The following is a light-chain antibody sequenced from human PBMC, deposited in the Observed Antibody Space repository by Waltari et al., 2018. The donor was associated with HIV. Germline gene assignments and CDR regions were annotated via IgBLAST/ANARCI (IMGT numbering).Light chain of an antibody. CDR2: ATS. J-gene: IGKJ1*01. CDR1: QTVNNW. Sequence: IQMAQSPSSVSAYVGDRVTITCRANQTVNNWLTWYQQKPGTAPRLLIYATSNLQSGVPERFSVRGSGPNFTLTINSLQPEDFATYYCQQAASLPWTFGQGTKVEMK. CDR3: QQAASLPWT. V-gene: IGKV1-12*01.